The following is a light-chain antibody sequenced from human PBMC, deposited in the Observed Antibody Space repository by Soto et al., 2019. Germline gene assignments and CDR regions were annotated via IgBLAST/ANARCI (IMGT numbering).Light chain of an antibody. CDR3: QQYNNWPFS. V-gene: IGKV3-15*01. J-gene: IGKJ5*01. CDR1: QGVTTN. Sequence: EIVMTQSPSTLFLSPVYIAILSFRAGQGVTTNFAWYQQKSGQSPRLLIYDVSHRATGVPARFSGTGSETDFTLTISGLQSEDSAVYFCQQYNNWPFSFGQGTRLEIK. CDR2: DVS.